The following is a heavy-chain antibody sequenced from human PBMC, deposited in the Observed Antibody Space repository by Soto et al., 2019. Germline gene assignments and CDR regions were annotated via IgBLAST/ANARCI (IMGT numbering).Heavy chain of an antibody. CDR3: ARGIFGSGTANDY. J-gene: IGHJ4*02. Sequence: EVQLVESGGGLVQPGGSLRLSCAASGLTFTGRWMHWVHQAPGKGLVWVSRINGDGSGTSYADFVKGRFIISRDDAKNTLFLQMNGLRAEDTAVYSCARGIFGSGTANDYWGQGTLVTVSS. CDR2: INGDGSGT. V-gene: IGHV3-74*01. D-gene: IGHD3-10*01. CDR1: GLTFTGRW.